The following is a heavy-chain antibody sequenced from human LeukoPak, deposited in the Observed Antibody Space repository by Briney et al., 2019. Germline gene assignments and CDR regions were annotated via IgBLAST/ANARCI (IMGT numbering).Heavy chain of an antibody. CDR3: ARDQAGYSSTPDY. V-gene: IGHV3-53*05. CDR1: GFTVSSNY. Sequence: GGSLRLSCAASGFTVSSNYMSWVRQAPGKGLEWVSIIYSGGSTFYADSVKGRFTISRDNSKNTLYLQMNSLRAEDTAVYYCARDQAGYSSTPDYWGQGTLVTVSS. CDR2: IYSGGST. J-gene: IGHJ4*02. D-gene: IGHD6-13*01.